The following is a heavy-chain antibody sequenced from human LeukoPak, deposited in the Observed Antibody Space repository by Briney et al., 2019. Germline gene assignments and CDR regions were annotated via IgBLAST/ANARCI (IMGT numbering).Heavy chain of an antibody. CDR2: IHYSGTT. V-gene: IGHV4-39*07. CDR1: GASIDSGRYY. J-gene: IGHJ5*02. D-gene: IGHD4-11*01. Sequence: SETLSLTCTVSGASIDSGRYYWGWIRQPPGKGLEWIGSIHYSGTTHYNPSLKSRVTIPIDTSNNQFSLKLSPVPAADPAVYYCARGTPYNPWGQGTLVTVSP. CDR3: ARGTPYNP.